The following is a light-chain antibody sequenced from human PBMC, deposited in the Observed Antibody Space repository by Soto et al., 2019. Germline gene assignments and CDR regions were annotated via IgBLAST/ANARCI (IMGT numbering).Light chain of an antibody. V-gene: IGLV2-11*01. J-gene: IGLJ2*01. CDR1: SSDVGNYAY. CDR2: DVN. Sequence: QSALTQPRSVSGTPGQSVTIPCTGTSSDVGNYAYVSWYRQYPGKGPKLMIYDVNKRPSGVPDRFSGSKSGNTASLTISALQAEDEADYYCCSYAGAYTVIFGGGTKLTVL. CDR3: CSYAGAYTVI.